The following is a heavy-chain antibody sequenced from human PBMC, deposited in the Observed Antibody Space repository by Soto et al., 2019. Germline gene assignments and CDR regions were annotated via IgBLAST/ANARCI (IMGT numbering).Heavy chain of an antibody. CDR1: GGSISSYY. J-gene: IGHJ6*03. CDR3: ARGRYCSSTSCFLYNYYYYYYMDV. Sequence: SETLSLTCTVSGGSISSYYWSWIRQPPGKGLEWIGYIYYSGSTNYNPSLKSRVTISVDTSKNQFSLKLSSVTAADTAVYYCARGRYCSSTSCFLYNYYYYYYMDVWGKGTTVTVSS. V-gene: IGHV4-59*01. D-gene: IGHD2-2*01. CDR2: IYYSGST.